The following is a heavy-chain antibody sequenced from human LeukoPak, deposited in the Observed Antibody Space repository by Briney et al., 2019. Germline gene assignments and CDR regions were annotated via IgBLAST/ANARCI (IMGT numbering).Heavy chain of an antibody. CDR1: GFTFSSYG. CDR3: ARDRGDFWSGYFEYFDY. J-gene: IGHJ4*02. CDR2: IWYDGSNK. D-gene: IGHD3-3*01. V-gene: IGHV3-33*01. Sequence: GGSLRLSCAASGFTFSSYGMHWVRQAPGKGLEWVAVIWYDGSNKYYADSVKGRFTISRDNSKNTLYLQMNSLRAEDTAVYYCARDRGDFWSGYFEYFDYWGQGTLVTVSS.